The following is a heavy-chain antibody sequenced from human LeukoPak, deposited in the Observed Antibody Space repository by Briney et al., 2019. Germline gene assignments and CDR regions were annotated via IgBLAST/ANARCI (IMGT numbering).Heavy chain of an antibody. CDR3: ARGGDYCEAAFDI. D-gene: IGHD2-21*02. V-gene: IGHV3-21*01. CDR2: ISSSSSYI. Sequence: GGSLRLSCAASGFTFSSYSMHWVRQAPGKGLEWVSSISSSSSYIYYADSVKGRFTISRDNAKNSLYLQMNSLRAEDTAVYYCARGGDYCEAAFDIWGQGTMVTVSS. CDR1: GFTFSSYS. J-gene: IGHJ3*02.